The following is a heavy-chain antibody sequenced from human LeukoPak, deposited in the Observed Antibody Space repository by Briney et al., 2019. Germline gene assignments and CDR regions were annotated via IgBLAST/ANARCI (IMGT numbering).Heavy chain of an antibody. CDR3: AKDLYYYDSSGYLDY. D-gene: IGHD3-22*01. CDR2: ISGSGGST. CDR1: GFTFSSYA. J-gene: IGHJ4*02. Sequence: GGSLRLSCAASGFTFSSYAMSWVRQAPGKGLEWVSAISGSGGSTYYADSMKGRLTISRDNSKNTLYLQMNSLRAEDTAVYYCAKDLYYYDSSGYLDYWGQGTLVTVSS. V-gene: IGHV3-23*01.